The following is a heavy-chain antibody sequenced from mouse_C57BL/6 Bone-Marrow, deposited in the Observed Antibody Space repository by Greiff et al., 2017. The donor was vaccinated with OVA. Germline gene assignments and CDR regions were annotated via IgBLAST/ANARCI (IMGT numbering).Heavy chain of an antibody. CDR1: GYTFTSYG. D-gene: IGHD2-10*02. CDR2: IYPRSGNT. Sequence: QVQLQQSGAELARPGASVKLSCKASGYTFTSYGISWVKQRTGQGLEWIGEIYPRSGNTYYNEKFKGKATLTADKSSSTAYMQLSSLTSEDSAVYFCAGYGYYAMDYWGQGTSVTVSS. V-gene: IGHV1-81*01. J-gene: IGHJ4*01. CDR3: AGYGYYAMDY.